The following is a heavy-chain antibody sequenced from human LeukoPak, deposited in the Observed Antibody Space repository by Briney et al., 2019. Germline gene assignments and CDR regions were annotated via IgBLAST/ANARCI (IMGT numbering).Heavy chain of an antibody. CDR1: GGSISSGGYY. CDR3: ARSYTAVAHFDY. Sequence: KSSETLSLTCTVSGGSISSGGYYWSWIRQHPGTGLEWIGYIYYSGSTYYNPSLKSRVTISVDTSKNQFSLKLSSVTAADTAVYYCARSYTAVAHFDYWGQGTLVTVSS. D-gene: IGHD6-19*01. CDR2: IYYSGST. V-gene: IGHV4-31*03. J-gene: IGHJ4*02.